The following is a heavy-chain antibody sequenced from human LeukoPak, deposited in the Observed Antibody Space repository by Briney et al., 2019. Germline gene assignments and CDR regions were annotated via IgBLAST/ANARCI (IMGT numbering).Heavy chain of an antibody. CDR1: GGSISSSNW. CDR2: IYHSGST. CDR3: AVGGVYLWGGAEAFDI. J-gene: IGHJ3*02. D-gene: IGHD3-16*01. V-gene: IGHV4-4*02. Sequence: PSGTLSLTCAVSGGSISSSNWWSWVRQPPGKGLEWIGEIYHSGSTNYNPSLKSRVTISVDKSKNQFSLKLSSVTAADTAVYYCAVGGVYLWGGAEAFDIWGQGTMVTVSS.